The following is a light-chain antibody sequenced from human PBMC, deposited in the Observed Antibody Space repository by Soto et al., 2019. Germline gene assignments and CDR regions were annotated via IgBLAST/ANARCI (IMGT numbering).Light chain of an antibody. V-gene: IGKV3-20*01. J-gene: IGKJ4*01. CDR1: ESLGSTY. Sequence: EIVLTQSPGTLSLSPGDRATLSCRANESLGSTYLAWYQQKSGQSPRLLIYSASSRAAGIPDRFSGSGSATDFTLTISSLEPEDFAVYYCQHYGSSPLTFGGGTKV. CDR2: SAS. CDR3: QHYGSSPLT.